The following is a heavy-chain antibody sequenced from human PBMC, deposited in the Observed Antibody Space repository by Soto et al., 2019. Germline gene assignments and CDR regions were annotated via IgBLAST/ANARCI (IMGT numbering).Heavy chain of an antibody. CDR2: IYYNGST. CDR3: ARRGVSSYYSIY. D-gene: IGHD2-15*01. V-gene: IGHV4-39*01. CDR1: GGSISDSSYF. J-gene: IGHJ4*02. Sequence: QLQLQESGPGLVKPSETLSLTCTVSGGSISDSSYFWDWIRQPPGKGLEWIGNIYYNGSTYYNLSLKSRVSISVDTSKNQFALKLSSVTAADTAVYYCARRGVSSYYSIYWGLGTLVTVSS.